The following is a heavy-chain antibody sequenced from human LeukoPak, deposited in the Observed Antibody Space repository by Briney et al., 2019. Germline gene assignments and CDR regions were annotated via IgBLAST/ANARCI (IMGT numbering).Heavy chain of an antibody. Sequence: GGSLRLSCAASGFTFSSYGMHWARQAPGKGLEWVASINSDGSEGYYADVVKGRFTISRDNAKNSLYLQINSLRAEDTAVYYCARSSYSSSSSVWGQGTMVTVSS. CDR2: INSDGSEG. J-gene: IGHJ3*01. V-gene: IGHV3-7*03. CDR1: GFTFSSYG. CDR3: ARSSYSSSSSV. D-gene: IGHD6-6*01.